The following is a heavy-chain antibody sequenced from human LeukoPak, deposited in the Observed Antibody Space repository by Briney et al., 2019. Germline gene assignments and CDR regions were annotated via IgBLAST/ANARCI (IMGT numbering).Heavy chain of an antibody. CDR2: IYTSGST. CDR1: GRPLSSYY. J-gene: IGHJ4*02. CDR3: ARYYRQLFGELLYFDY. V-gene: IGHV4-4*07. D-gene: IGHD3-10*01. Sequence: SETLSPICSVWGRPLSSYYWRWLRQPAGKGLEWLGCIYTSGSTNYNPSLKSRVTMSVDTSKNQFSLKLSSETAADTAVYYSARYYRQLFGELLYFDYWGQGTLVTVSS.